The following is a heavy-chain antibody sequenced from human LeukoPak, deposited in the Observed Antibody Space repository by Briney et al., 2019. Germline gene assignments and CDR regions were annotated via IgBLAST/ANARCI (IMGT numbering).Heavy chain of an antibody. Sequence: SETLSLTCTVSGGSISSANHFWSWVRQSPGEGLEWIGYIHYDGRAHYDPSLKSRVSMSLDMSKNQFSLSLSSVTAADTAIYYCAREVITPGDSDGFDLWGQGTMVSVSS. J-gene: IGHJ3*01. CDR2: IHYDGRA. D-gene: IGHD2-2*01. V-gene: IGHV4-30-4*08. CDR1: GGSISSANHF. CDR3: AREVITPGDSDGFDL.